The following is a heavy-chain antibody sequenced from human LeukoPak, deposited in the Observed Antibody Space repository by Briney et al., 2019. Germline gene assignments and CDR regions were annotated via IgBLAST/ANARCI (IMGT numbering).Heavy chain of an antibody. J-gene: IGHJ3*01. CDR2: ISAYNGNT. CDR1: GGTFSSHA. CDR3: AKVKLSGDDAFDV. D-gene: IGHD3-10*01. Sequence: ASAKVSCKASGGTFSSHAISWVRQAPGQGLEWVAWISAYNGNTNYAHSVQGRLTMTTDISTSTAYMDLRSLRSDDTAVYYCAKVKLSGDDAFDVWGQGTTVIVSS. V-gene: IGHV1-18*01.